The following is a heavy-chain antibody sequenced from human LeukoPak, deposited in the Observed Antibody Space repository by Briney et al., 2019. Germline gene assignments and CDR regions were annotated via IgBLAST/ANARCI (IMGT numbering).Heavy chain of an antibody. V-gene: IGHV1-2*06. J-gene: IGHJ3*02. Sequence: ASVKVSCKASGYTFTGYYMHWVRQAPGQGLELMGRINPNSGGTNYAQKFQGRVTMTRDTSISTAYMELSRLRSDDTAVYYCARGGDPAPPHDAFDIWGQGTMVTVSS. D-gene: IGHD3-16*01. CDR2: INPNSGGT. CDR3: ARGGDPAPPHDAFDI. CDR1: GYTFTGYY.